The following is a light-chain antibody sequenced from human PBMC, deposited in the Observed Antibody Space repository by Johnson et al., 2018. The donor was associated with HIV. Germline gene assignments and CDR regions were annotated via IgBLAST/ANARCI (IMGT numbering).Light chain of an antibody. J-gene: IGLJ1*01. V-gene: IGLV1-51*01. CDR1: NSYIGNNY. CDR2: DNN. Sequence: QSVLTQPPSVSAAPGQKVTISCSGSNSYIGNNYVSWYQQLPGTAPKLLIYDNNKRPSGIPDRFSGSKSGTSATLGITGLQTGDEADYYCGTWDSSLSALAFGTGTKVTVL. CDR3: GTWDSSLSALA.